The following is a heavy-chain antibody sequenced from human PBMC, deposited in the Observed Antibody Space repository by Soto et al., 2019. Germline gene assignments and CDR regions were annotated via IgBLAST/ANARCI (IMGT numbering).Heavy chain of an antibody. J-gene: IGHJ6*02. CDR3: AREQEWELLNCGYYSMDV. CDR1: GGSISSYY. CDR2: IYYSGST. Sequence: SETLSLTCTVSGGSISSYYWSWIRQPPGKGLEWIGYIYYSGSTNYNPSLKSRVTISVDTSKNQFSLKLSSVTAADTAVYYCAREQEWELLNCGYYSMDVWSQGTTVTVSS. V-gene: IGHV4-59*01. D-gene: IGHD1-26*01.